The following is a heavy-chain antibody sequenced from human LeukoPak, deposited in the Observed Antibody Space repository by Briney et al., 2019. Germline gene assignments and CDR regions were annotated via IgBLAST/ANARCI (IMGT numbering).Heavy chain of an antibody. J-gene: IGHJ4*02. V-gene: IGHV3-23*01. Sequence: GASLRLSCAASGFTLSSYAMSWVRQAPGKGLEWVSAISVSGNTYHADSVKGRFTISRDSSKNTLYLQMNRLRAEDAAVYYCAKAPVTTCSGAYCYPFDYWGQGTLVTVSS. CDR1: GFTLSSYA. CDR3: AKAPVTTCSGAYCYPFDY. D-gene: IGHD2-21*01. CDR2: ISVSGNT.